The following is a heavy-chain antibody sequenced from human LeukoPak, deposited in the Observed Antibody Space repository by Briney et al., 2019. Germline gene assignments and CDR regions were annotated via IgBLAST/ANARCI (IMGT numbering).Heavy chain of an antibody. CDR3: ARGSGITMVRGVIVSGMDV. Sequence: SETLSLNCAVYGGSFSGYYWSWIRQPPGKGLEWIGEINHSGSTNYNPSLKSRVTISVDTSKNQFSLKLSSVTAAGTAVYYCARGSGITMVRGVIVSGMDVWGKGTTVTVSS. D-gene: IGHD3-10*01. V-gene: IGHV4-34*01. CDR2: INHSGST. CDR1: GGSFSGYY. J-gene: IGHJ6*04.